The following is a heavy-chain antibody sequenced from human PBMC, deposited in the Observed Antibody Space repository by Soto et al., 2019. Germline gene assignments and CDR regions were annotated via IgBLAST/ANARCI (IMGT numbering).Heavy chain of an antibody. CDR1: GYTFTRYA. CDR2: INAGNGNT. V-gene: IGHV1-3*01. CDR3: ARARVPAAILGY. J-gene: IGHJ4*02. D-gene: IGHD2-2*01. Sequence: VQLVQSGAEVKKPGASVKVSCKASGYTFTRYAMHWVRQAPGQRLEWMGWINAGNGNTKYSQKFQGRVTITRDTSASTAYMELTSLRSEDTAVYYCARARVPAAILGYWGQGTLVTVSS.